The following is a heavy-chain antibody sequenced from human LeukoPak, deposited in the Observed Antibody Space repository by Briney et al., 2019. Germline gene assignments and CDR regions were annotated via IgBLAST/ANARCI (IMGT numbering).Heavy chain of an antibody. CDR3: ARQRDSSGYPIDY. CDR1: GYSFTSYW. J-gene: IGHJ4*02. V-gene: IGHV5-51*01. CDR2: IYPGDSDT. D-gene: IGHD3-22*01. Sequence: GESLKISCKGSGYSFTSYWIGWVRQMPGKGLEWMGIIYPGDSDTRYSPSFQVQVTISADKSISTAYLQWSSPKASDTAMYYCARQRDSSGYPIDYWGQGTLVTVSS.